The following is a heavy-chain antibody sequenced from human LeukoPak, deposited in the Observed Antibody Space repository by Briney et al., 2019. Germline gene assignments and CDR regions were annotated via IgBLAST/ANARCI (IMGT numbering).Heavy chain of an antibody. D-gene: IGHD6-19*01. V-gene: IGHV1-2*02. CDR1: GYTFTSYY. CDR2: INPNSGGT. Sequence: ASVKVSCKASGYTFTSYYMHWVRQAPGQGLEWMGWINPNSGGTNYAQKFQGRVTMTRDTSISTAYMELSRLRSDDTAVYYCARVPGRTIAVAGTGYFDYWGQGTLVTVSS. J-gene: IGHJ4*02. CDR3: ARVPGRTIAVAGTGYFDY.